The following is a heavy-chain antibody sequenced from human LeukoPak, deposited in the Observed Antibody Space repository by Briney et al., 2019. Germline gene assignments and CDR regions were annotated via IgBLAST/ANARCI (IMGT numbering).Heavy chain of an antibody. V-gene: IGHV4-34*01. Sequence: SETLSLTCAVYGVSFIGYYWSWIRQPPGKGLEWIGEINHSGSTNYNPSLKSRVTISVDTSKNQFSLKLSSVTAADTAVYYCAIGVVMVYAIPNYFDYWGQGTLVTVSS. CDR1: GVSFIGYY. CDR2: INHSGST. J-gene: IGHJ4*02. D-gene: IGHD2-8*01. CDR3: AIGVVMVYAIPNYFDY.